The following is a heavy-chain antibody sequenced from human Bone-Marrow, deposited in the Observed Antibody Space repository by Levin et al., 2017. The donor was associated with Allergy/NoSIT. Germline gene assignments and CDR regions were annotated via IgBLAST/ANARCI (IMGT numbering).Heavy chain of an antibody. Sequence: GESLKISCKASGYTFTGYYKHWVRQAPGQGLEWMGRINPNSGGTNYAQKFQGRVTMTRDTSISTAYMELSRLRSDDTAVYYCARENPYCGGDCPTPGVDYYYYGMDVWGQGTTVTVSS. CDR3: ARENPYCGGDCPTPGVDYYYYGMDV. CDR2: INPNSGGT. D-gene: IGHD2-21*02. CDR1: GYTFTGYY. J-gene: IGHJ6*02. V-gene: IGHV1-2*06.